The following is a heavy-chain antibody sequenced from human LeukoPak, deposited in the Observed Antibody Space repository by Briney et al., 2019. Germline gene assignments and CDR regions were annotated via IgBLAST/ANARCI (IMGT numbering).Heavy chain of an antibody. Sequence: GGSLRLSCAASGFTFSSYWMSWVRRAPGKGLEWVANIKQDGSEKYYVDSVKGRFTISRDNAKNSLYLQMNSLRAEDTAVYYCARDGDYYDSSGYDLWGQGTLVTVSS. J-gene: IGHJ5*02. D-gene: IGHD3-22*01. CDR1: GFTFSSYW. CDR3: ARDGDYYDSSGYDL. V-gene: IGHV3-7*01. CDR2: IKQDGSEK.